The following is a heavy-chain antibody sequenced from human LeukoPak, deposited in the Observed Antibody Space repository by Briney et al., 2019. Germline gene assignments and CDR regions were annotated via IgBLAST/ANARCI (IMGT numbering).Heavy chain of an antibody. Sequence: SETLSLTCTVSGGSISGYYWSWIRQPPGKGLEYIGYIHYSGSTTYNPSLKSRVTISVDTSKNQFSLKLSSVTAADTAVYYCAGYCSSTSCFDIWDQGAMVTVSS. CDR3: AGYCSSTSCFDI. CDR1: GGSISGYY. CDR2: IHYSGST. D-gene: IGHD2-2*01. V-gene: IGHV4-59*01. J-gene: IGHJ3*02.